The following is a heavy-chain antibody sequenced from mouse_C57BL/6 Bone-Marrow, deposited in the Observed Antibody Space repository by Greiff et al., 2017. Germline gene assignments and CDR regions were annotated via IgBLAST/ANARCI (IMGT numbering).Heavy chain of an antibody. CDR1: GFTFSSYA. Sequence: EVMLVESGGGLVKPGGSLKLSCAASGFTFSSYAMSWVRQTPEKRLEWVATISDGGSYTYYPDNVKGRFTISRDNAKNNLYLQMSHLKSEDTAMYYCARDGSYFDYWGQGTTLTVSS. CDR3: ARDGSYFDY. CDR2: ISDGGSYT. V-gene: IGHV5-4*01. J-gene: IGHJ2*01. D-gene: IGHD2-2*01.